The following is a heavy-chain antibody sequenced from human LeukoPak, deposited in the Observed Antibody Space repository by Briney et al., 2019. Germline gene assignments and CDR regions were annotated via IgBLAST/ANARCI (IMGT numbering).Heavy chain of an antibody. CDR2: IKQDGSEK. Sequence: GGSLRLSCVASGFTFSNYWMSWVRQAPGEGLEWMASIKQDGSEKYSVDSVKGRFTISRDNAKNSLYLQMNGLRVEDTAVYYCVRESVSGNFDYWGQGTLVTVSS. D-gene: IGHD3-10*01. CDR1: GFTFSNYW. J-gene: IGHJ4*02. V-gene: IGHV3-7*03. CDR3: VRESVSGNFDY.